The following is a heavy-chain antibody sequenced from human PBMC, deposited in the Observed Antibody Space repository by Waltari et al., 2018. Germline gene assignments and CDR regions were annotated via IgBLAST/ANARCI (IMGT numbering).Heavy chain of an antibody. Sequence: LESGGASVQPGGSLRLSCAASRFNVNDNTMSWVRQPQGKGLEWVSILSNGNDVSYQSDSVKGRFTTSRDIAGNSIYLQMSGLRSEDTAIYYCVREVGYTNSATWGQGTLVNVSP. D-gene: IGHD4-4*01. J-gene: IGHJ4*02. CDR2: LSNGNDVS. V-gene: IGHV3-23*01. CDR3: VREVGYTNSAT. CDR1: RFNVNDNT.